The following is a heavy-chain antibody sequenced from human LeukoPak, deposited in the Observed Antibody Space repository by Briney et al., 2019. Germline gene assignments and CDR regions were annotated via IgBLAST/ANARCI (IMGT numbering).Heavy chain of an antibody. CDR2: SSGSGDNT. CDR1: GFTFSSYA. CDR3: AKGHSSDSGGYAFRPLGY. V-gene: IGHV3-23*01. Sequence: PGGSLRLSCAASGFTFSSYAMSWVRQAPGKGLEWVSVSSGSGDNTYYADSVKGRFIVSRDNSKNTLYLQMDSLRAEDTAVYSCAKGHSSDSGGYAFRPLGYWGQETLVTVSS. J-gene: IGHJ4*02. D-gene: IGHD3-22*01.